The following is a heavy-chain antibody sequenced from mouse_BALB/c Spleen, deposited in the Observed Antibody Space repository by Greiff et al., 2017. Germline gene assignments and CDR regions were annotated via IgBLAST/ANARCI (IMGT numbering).Heavy chain of an antibody. CDR3: ARNYDYGYAMDY. D-gene: IGHD2-4*01. V-gene: IGHV3-6*02. J-gene: IGHJ4*01. CDR2: ISYDGSN. CDR1: GYSITSGYY. Sequence: EVQLVESGPGLVKPSQSLSLTCSVTGYSITSGYYWNWIRQFPGNKLEWMGYISYDGSNNYNPSLKNRISITRDTSKNQFFLKLNSVTTEDTATYYCARNYDYGYAMDYWGQGTSVTVSS.